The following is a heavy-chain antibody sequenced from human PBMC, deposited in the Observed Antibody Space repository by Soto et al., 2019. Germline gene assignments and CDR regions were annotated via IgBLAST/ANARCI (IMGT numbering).Heavy chain of an antibody. V-gene: IGHV3-33*01. CDR1: GFTFSSYG. CDR3: ARGRNSLYCGGDCYPFEY. CDR2: IWYDGSNK. J-gene: IGHJ4*02. Sequence: QVQLVESGGGVVQPGRSLRLSCAASGFTFSSYGMHWVRQAPGKGLEWVAVIWYDGSNKYYADSVKGRFTISRDNSKNTLYLQMNSLRAEDTAVYYCARGRNSLYCGGDCYPFEYWGQGTLVTVSS. D-gene: IGHD2-21*02.